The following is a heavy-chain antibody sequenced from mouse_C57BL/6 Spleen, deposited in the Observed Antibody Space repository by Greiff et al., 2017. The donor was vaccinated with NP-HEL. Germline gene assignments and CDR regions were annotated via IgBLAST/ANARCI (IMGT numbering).Heavy chain of an antibody. J-gene: IGHJ4*01. CDR1: GYAFSSSW. Sequence: VQLQQSGPELVKPGASVKISCKASGYAFSSSWMNWVKQRPGKGLEWIGRIYPGDGDTNYNGKFKGKATLTADKSSSPAYMQLSSLTSEDSTLYFCARKEDWDVAMDYWGQGTSVTVSS. V-gene: IGHV1-82*01. D-gene: IGHD4-1*01. CDR3: ARKEDWDVAMDY. CDR2: IYPGDGDT.